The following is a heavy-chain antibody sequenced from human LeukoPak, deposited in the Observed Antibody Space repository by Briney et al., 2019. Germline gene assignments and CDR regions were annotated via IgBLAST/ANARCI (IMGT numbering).Heavy chain of an antibody. CDR1: GFTFNDYT. D-gene: IGHD1-26*01. J-gene: IGHJ4*02. V-gene: IGHV3-43*01. CDR2: ISWDGGTT. Sequence: GGFLRLSCAASGFTFNDYTLHWVRQAPGKGLEWVSLISWDGGTTFYADSVKGRFTISRDNRKHSLYLQMNSLRTEDTALYYCAKGDSGNYFGTDYWGRGTLVTVSS. CDR3: AKGDSGNYFGTDY.